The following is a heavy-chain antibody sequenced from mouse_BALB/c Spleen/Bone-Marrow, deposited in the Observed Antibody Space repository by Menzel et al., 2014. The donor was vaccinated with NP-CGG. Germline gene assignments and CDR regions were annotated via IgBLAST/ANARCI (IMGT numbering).Heavy chain of an antibody. CDR1: GFTFSSFG. Sequence: DVMLVESGGGLVQPGGSRKLSCAASGFTFSSFGMHWVRQAPEKGLEWVAYISSGSSTIYYADTVKGRFTISRDNPKNTLFLQMTSLRSEGTAMYYCASSPYGYFDYWGQGTTLTVSS. J-gene: IGHJ2*01. CDR3: ASSPYGYFDY. V-gene: IGHV5-17*02. CDR2: ISSGSSTI. D-gene: IGHD1-1*01.